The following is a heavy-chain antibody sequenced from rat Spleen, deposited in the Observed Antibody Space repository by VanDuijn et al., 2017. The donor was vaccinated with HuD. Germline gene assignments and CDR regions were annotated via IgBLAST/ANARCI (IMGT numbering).Heavy chain of an antibody. CDR2: MWSGGST. Sequence: QVQLKESGPGLVKPSLTLSLTCIVSGFSLTSYNVHWIRQPPRKGLEWMGVMWSGGSTDYNSPPKSRLSISRDTSKSQVFLKMSSLQTDDTAIYFCTRDRLQWFDYWGQGVMVTVSS. CDR1: GFSLTSYN. V-gene: IGHV2-45*01. D-gene: IGHD1-1*01. J-gene: IGHJ2*01. CDR3: TRDRLQWFDY.